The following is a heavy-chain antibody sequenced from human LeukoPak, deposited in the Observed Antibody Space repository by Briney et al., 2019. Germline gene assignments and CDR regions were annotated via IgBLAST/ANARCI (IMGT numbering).Heavy chain of an antibody. J-gene: IGHJ4*02. CDR1: GFTFSSYA. CDR2: ISGSGGST. Sequence: GGSLRLSCAASGFTFSSYAMSWVRQAPGKGLEWVSAISGSGGSTYYADSVKGRFTISRDNSKNTLYLQMNRLRVDDTAEYYCARDRPIAYYYDSSGYNGFDYWGQGTLVTVSS. V-gene: IGHV3-23*01. CDR3: ARDRPIAYYYDSSGYNGFDY. D-gene: IGHD3-22*01.